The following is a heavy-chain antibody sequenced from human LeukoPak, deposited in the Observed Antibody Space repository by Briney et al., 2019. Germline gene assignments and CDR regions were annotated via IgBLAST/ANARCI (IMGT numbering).Heavy chain of an antibody. CDR1: GGSISSYY. V-gene: IGHV4-59*12. CDR3: AREYYYDSSGYYTDASDI. J-gene: IGHJ3*02. Sequence: PSETLSLTCTVSGGSISSYYWSWIRQPPGKGLEWIGYIYYSGSTNYNPSLESRVTISVDTSKNQFSLKLNSVTAADTVVYYCAREYYYDSSGYYTDASDIWGQRTMATVSS. CDR2: IYYSGST. D-gene: IGHD3-22*01.